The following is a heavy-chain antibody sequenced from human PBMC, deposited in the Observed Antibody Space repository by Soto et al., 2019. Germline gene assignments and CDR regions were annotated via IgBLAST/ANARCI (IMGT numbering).Heavy chain of an antibody. CDR1: GYTFTSYG. D-gene: IGHD2-15*01. J-gene: IGHJ4*02. V-gene: IGHV1-18*01. CDR3: ARAVPVGVSVVVVVAATHDY. Sequence: GASVKVSCKASGYTFTSYGISWVRQAPGQGLEWMGWISAYNGNTNYAQKLQGRVTMTTDTSTSTAYMELRSLRSDDTAVYYCARAVPVGVSVVVVVAATHDYWGQGTLVTVSS. CDR2: ISAYNGNT.